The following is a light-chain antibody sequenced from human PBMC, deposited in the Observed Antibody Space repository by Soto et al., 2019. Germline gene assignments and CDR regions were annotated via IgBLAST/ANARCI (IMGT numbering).Light chain of an antibody. Sequence: DIQMTQSPSSLSASVGDRVTITCQASQAISYYLNWLQQKPGKAPKLLIYDASNLEIGVPSRFSGSGSGTDFTFTINSLQPEDIATYYCQQDDNLPLTFGGGTKVEIK. CDR3: QQDDNLPLT. J-gene: IGKJ4*01. CDR1: QAISYY. V-gene: IGKV1-33*01. CDR2: DAS.